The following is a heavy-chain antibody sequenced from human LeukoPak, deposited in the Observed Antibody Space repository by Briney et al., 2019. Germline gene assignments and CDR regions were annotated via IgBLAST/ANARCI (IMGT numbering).Heavy chain of an antibody. CDR3: SRSRKWEQGAFDI. V-gene: IGHV4-34*01. CDR1: GGSFSGYY. Sequence: PSETLSLTCAVYGGSFSGYYWSWIRQPPRRGLEWIVEINHSGSTNYNQPLHSRLTTTVDTSKNKLSLKQSYVTTADTPVYYCSRSRKWEQGAFDIWGQGTMVTASS. CDR2: INHSGST. J-gene: IGHJ3*02. D-gene: IGHD1-26*01.